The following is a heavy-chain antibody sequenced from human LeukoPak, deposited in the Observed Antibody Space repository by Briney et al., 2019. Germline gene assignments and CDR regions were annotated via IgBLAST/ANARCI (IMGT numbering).Heavy chain of an antibody. V-gene: IGHV3-23*01. J-gene: IGHJ4*02. CDR1: GFTFSSYA. Sequence: PGGSLRLSCAASGFTFSSYAMSWVRQAPGKGLEWVSAISGSGGSTYYADSVKGRFTISRDNSKNTLYLQVNSLRAEDTGVYFCAAKTYDSSAYYSWGQGTLVTVSS. CDR2: ISGSGGST. D-gene: IGHD3-22*01. CDR3: AAKTYDSSAYYS.